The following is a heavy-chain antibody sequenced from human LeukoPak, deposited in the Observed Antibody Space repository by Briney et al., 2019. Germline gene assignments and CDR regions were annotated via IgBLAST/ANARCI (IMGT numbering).Heavy chain of an antibody. CDR2: IKPNSGGT. D-gene: IGHD3-9*01. CDR1: GYTFTGYY. V-gene: IGHV1-2*02. Sequence: ASVKVSRKASGYTFTGYYMHWVRQAPGQGLEWMGWIKPNSGGTNYAQKFQGRVTMTRDTSISTAYMELSRLRSDDTAVYYCARGPHGRIYDILTGFDYWGQGTLVTVSS. CDR3: ARGPHGRIYDILTGFDY. J-gene: IGHJ4*02.